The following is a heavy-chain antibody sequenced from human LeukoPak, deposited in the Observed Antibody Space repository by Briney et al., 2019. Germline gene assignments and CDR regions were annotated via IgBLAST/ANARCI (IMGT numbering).Heavy chain of an antibody. CDR1: GGSISSYY. J-gene: IGHJ4*02. CDR3: ARGGRRRDFDY. V-gene: IGHV4-34*01. D-gene: IGHD1-14*01. Sequence: SETLSFTCTGSGGSISSYYWSWIRQPQGNGLEWIGEINHSGSTNYNPSLKSRVTISVDTSKNQFSLKLSSVTAADTAVYYCARGGRRRDFDYWGQGTLVTVSS. CDR2: INHSGST.